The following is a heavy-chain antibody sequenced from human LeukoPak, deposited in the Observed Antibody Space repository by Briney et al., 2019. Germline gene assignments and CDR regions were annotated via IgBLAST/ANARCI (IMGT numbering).Heavy chain of an antibody. CDR1: GGSISSSSYY. V-gene: IGHV4-61*02. CDR3: ARDSTTGAFDI. Sequence: TLSLTCTVSGGSISSSSYYWGWIRQPPGKGLEWIGRIYTSGSTNYNPSLKSRVTISVDTSKNQFSLKLSSVTAADTAVYYCARDSTTGAFDIWGQGTMVTVSS. D-gene: IGHD1-14*01. CDR2: IYTSGST. J-gene: IGHJ3*02.